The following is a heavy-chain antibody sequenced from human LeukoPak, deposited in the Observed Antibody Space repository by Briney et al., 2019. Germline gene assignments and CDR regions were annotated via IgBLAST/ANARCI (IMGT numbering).Heavy chain of an antibody. Sequence: PGGSLRLSCAASGFTFSSYGMHWVRQAPGKGLEWAAVIWYGGSNKYYADSVKGRFTISRDNSKNTLYLQMNSLRAEDTAVYYCARGVYGDYGWYFDYWGQGTLVTVSS. CDR3: ARGVYGDYGWYFDY. CDR1: GFTFSSYG. D-gene: IGHD4-17*01. J-gene: IGHJ4*02. CDR2: IWYGGSNK. V-gene: IGHV3-33*08.